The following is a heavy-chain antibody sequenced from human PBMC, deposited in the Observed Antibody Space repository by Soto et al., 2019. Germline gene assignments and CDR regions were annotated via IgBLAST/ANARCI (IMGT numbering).Heavy chain of an antibody. Sequence: AAVKVSCKASGYTFTSYYMHWVRQAPGQGLEWMGIINPSGGSTSYAQKFQGRVTMTRDTSTSTVYMELSSLRSEDTDVYYCARDTTVVVTAQANYPREKWFDPWGQGNLVTVYS. CDR3: ARDTTVVVTAQANYPREKWFDP. V-gene: IGHV1-46*01. CDR1: GYTFTSYY. J-gene: IGHJ5*02. D-gene: IGHD2-21*02. CDR2: INPSGGST.